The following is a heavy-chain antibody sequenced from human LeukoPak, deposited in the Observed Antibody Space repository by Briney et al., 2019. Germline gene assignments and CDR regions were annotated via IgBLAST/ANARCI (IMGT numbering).Heavy chain of an antibody. D-gene: IGHD2-21*02. V-gene: IGHV7-4-1*02. CDR3: ARVVGCGGDCYSGISDY. Sequence: ASVKVSCKASGYTFTTYAMNWVRQAPGQGLEWMGWINTNTGNPTYAQGFTGRFVFSLDTSVSTAYLQISSLKAEDTAVYYCARVVGCGGDCYSGISDYWGQETLVTVSS. CDR2: INTNTGNP. J-gene: IGHJ4*02. CDR1: GYTFTTYA.